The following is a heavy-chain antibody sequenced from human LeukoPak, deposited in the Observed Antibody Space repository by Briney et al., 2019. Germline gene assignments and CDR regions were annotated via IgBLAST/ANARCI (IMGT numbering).Heavy chain of an antibody. D-gene: IGHD6-25*01. Sequence: GEPLKISCQTSGYSFVNYRFAWVRQKPGKGLEWMGFIYPRDSDTTYNPSFQGQVTISADKSLTTAYLQWTSLQASDTAIYYCARRAAAGPYWYFDLWGRGTLVTVSS. CDR2: IYPRDSDT. V-gene: IGHV5-51*01. CDR3: ARRAAAGPYWYFDL. CDR1: GYSFVNYR. J-gene: IGHJ2*01.